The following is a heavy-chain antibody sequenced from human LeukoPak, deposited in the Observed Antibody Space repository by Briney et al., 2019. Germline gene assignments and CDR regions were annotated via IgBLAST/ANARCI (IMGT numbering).Heavy chain of an antibody. Sequence: GASVKVSCKASGGTFSSYAISWVRQAPGQGLEWMGGFIPVFGTANYAQKFQGRVTITADESTSTAYMELSSLRSEDTAVYYCARDRVVGLGIDNAFDIWGHGTMVTVSS. CDR2: FIPVFGTA. D-gene: IGHD2-15*01. J-gene: IGHJ3*02. CDR3: ARDRVVGLGIDNAFDI. V-gene: IGHV1-69*01. CDR1: GGTFSSYA.